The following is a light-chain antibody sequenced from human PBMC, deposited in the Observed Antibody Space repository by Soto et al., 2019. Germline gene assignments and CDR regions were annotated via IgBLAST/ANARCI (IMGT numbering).Light chain of an antibody. CDR2: GAS. CDR3: QQYSDWPIT. V-gene: IGKV3-20*01. J-gene: IGKJ5*01. Sequence: EVVLTPSPGTLSLSAVERATLSCRASQSVSSNYLAWYQQQPGQAPRLLIYGASTRATAVPDRFSGSGSGTDFTLTITSLQSDDFAVYFCQQYSDWPITFGQGTRLEIK. CDR1: QSVSSNY.